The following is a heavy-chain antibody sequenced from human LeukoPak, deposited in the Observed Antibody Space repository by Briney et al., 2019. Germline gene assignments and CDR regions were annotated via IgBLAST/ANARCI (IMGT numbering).Heavy chain of an antibody. CDR3: ARTWFGELRSWFDP. V-gene: IGHV4-59*08. J-gene: IGHJ5*02. D-gene: IGHD3-10*01. Sequence: SETLSLTYTVSGGSISSYYWSWIRQPPGKGLEWIGYIYYSGSTNYNPSLKSRVTISVDTSKNQFSLKLSSVTAADTAVYYCARTWFGELRSWFDPWGQGTLVTVSS. CDR1: GGSISSYY. CDR2: IYYSGST.